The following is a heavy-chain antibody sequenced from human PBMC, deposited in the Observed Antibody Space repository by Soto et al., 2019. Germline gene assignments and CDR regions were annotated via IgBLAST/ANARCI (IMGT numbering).Heavy chain of an antibody. J-gene: IGHJ4*02. CDR1: GYTFTSYG. Sequence: ASVKVSCKASGYTFTSYGISWVRQAPGQGLEWMGWISAYNGNTNYAQKLQGRVTMTTDTSTSTAYMVLRSLRSDDTAVYYCARERAGGYYDSSGYYIFDYWGQGTLVTVSS. CDR2: ISAYNGNT. CDR3: ARERAGGYYDSSGYYIFDY. V-gene: IGHV1-18*01. D-gene: IGHD3-22*01.